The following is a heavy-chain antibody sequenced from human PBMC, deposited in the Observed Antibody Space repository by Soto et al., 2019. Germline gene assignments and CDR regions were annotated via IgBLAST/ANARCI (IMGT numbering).Heavy chain of an antibody. D-gene: IGHD6-6*01. Sequence: QVQLVQSGAEVKKPGSSVKVSCKASGGTFSSYTISWVRQAPGQGREWMGRIIPILGIANYAQKFQGRVTISADKPTRTAYMEVSSQKSEDTAVYYCALRYSSSFDYYYYMDVWGKGTTVTVSS. J-gene: IGHJ6*03. V-gene: IGHV1-69*02. CDR2: IIPILGIA. CDR3: ALRYSSSFDYYYYMDV. CDR1: GGTFSSYT.